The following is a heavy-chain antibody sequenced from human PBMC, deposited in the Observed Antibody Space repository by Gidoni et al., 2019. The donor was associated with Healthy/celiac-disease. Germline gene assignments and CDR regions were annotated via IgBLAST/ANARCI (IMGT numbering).Heavy chain of an antibody. CDR2: ISGSGGST. V-gene: IGHV3-23*01. Sequence: EVQLLESGGGLVQPGGSLRLSCAASGFTFSSYAMSWVRQAPGKGLEWVSAISGSGGSTYYADSVKGRFTISRDNSKNTLYLQMNSLRAEDTAVYYCAKGPLLPYYYYYYMDVWGKGTTVTVSS. CDR3: AKGPLLPYYYYYYMDV. J-gene: IGHJ6*03. D-gene: IGHD2-15*01. CDR1: GFTFSSYA.